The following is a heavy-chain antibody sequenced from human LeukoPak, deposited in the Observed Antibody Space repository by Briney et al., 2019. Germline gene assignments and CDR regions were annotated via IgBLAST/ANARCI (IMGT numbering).Heavy chain of an antibody. CDR2: IIPILGIA. CDR1: GGTFSSYA. CDR3: AGDDGDYGDDAFDI. D-gene: IGHD4-17*01. Sequence: ASVKVSCKASGGTFSSYAISWVRQAPGQGLEWMGRIIPILGIANYAQKFQGRVTITADKSTSTAYMELSSLRSEDTAVYYCAGDDGDYGDDAFDIWGQGTMVTVSS. J-gene: IGHJ3*02. V-gene: IGHV1-69*04.